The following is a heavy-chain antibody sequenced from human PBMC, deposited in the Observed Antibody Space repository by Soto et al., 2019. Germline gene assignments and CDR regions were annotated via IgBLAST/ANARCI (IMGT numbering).Heavy chain of an antibody. D-gene: IGHD5-12*01. CDR3: AKEFLSGYDSPLYY. V-gene: IGHV3-30*18. Sequence: QVQLVESGGGVVQPGRSLRLSCAASGFTFSSYGMHWVRQAPGKGLEWVAVISYDGSNKYYADSVKGRFTISRDNSKTTLYLQMNSLRAEDTAVYYCAKEFLSGYDSPLYYWGQGTLVTVSS. J-gene: IGHJ4*02. CDR2: ISYDGSNK. CDR1: GFTFSSYG.